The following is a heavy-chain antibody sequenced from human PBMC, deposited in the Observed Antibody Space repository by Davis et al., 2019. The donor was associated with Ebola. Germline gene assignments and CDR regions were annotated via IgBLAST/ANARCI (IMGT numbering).Heavy chain of an antibody. Sequence: MPSETLSLTCAVSGGSITSSNWWSWVRQSPGKGLEWIGEIYYTGSTNYNPSLKSRVTMSVDTSKNQFSLKLSSVTAADTAVYFCARTDRVCTGGRCYSGNDFDYWGQGTLVTVSS. D-gene: IGHD2-15*01. CDR2: IYYTGST. CDR1: GGSITSSNW. V-gene: IGHV4-4*02. J-gene: IGHJ4*02. CDR3: ARTDRVCTGGRCYSGNDFDY.